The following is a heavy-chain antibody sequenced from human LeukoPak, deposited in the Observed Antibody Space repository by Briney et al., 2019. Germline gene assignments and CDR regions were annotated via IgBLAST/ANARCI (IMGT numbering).Heavy chain of an antibody. CDR3: ARDGHYYGSGSYSPAAAAPDY. CDR1: GFTFDDYG. J-gene: IGHJ4*02. D-gene: IGHD3-10*01. V-gene: IGHV3-20*04. Sequence: GGSLRLSCAASGFTFDDYGMSWVRQAPGKGLEWVSGINWNGGSTGYADSVKGRFTVSRDNAKNSLYLQMNSLRAEDTAVYYCARDGHYYGSGSYSPAAAAPDYWGQGTLVTVSS. CDR2: INWNGGST.